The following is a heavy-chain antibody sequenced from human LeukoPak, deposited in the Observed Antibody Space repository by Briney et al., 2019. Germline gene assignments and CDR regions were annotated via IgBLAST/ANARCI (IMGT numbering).Heavy chain of an antibody. J-gene: IGHJ3*02. V-gene: IGHV3-23*01. CDR3: AKALTGGVAFDI. CDR1: GFTFSSYA. D-gene: IGHD1-14*01. Sequence: PGGSLRLSCAASGFTFSSYAMSWVRQAPGKGLEWVSAISGSGGSTYYADSVKGRFTISRDNSKNTLYLQVNSLRAEDTAVYYCAKALTGGVAFDIWGQGTMVTVSS. CDR2: ISGSGGST.